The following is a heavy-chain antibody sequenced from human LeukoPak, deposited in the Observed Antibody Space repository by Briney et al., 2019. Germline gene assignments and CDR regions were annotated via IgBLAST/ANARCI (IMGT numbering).Heavy chain of an antibody. CDR2: IYYSGST. D-gene: IGHD6-19*01. J-gene: IGHJ2*01. CDR3: ASDTAVAGTWYFDL. CDR1: GGSISSYY. Sequence: SETLSLTCTVSGGSISSYYWSWIRQPPGKGLEWIGYIYYSGSTNYNPSLKSRVTISVGTSKNQFSLKLSSVTAADTAVYYCASDTAVAGTWYFDLWGRGTLVTVSS. V-gene: IGHV4-59*01.